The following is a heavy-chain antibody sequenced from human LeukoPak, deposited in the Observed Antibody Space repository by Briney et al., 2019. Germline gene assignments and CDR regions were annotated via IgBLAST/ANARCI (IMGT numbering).Heavy chain of an antibody. V-gene: IGHV3-9*01. CDR2: ISWNSGSI. Sequence: QAGGSLRLSCAASGFTFDDYAMHWVRQAPGKGLEWVSGISWNSGSIGYADSVKGRFTISRDNAKNSLYLQMNSLRAEDTAVYYCARDLPPFWSGSGPALDYWGQGTLVTVSS. CDR1: GFTFDDYA. D-gene: IGHD3-3*01. J-gene: IGHJ4*02. CDR3: ARDLPPFWSGSGPALDY.